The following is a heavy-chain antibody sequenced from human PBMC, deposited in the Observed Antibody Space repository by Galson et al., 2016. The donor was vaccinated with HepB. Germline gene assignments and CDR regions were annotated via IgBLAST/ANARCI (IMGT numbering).Heavy chain of an antibody. V-gene: IGHV3-33*01. CDR3: ARGGGRPTGDAFDV. D-gene: IGHD2-15*01. CDR2: VFYDGGKK. CDR1: GFSFSNNV. J-gene: IGHJ3*01. Sequence: SLRLSCAASGFSFSNNVMHWVRQAPGKGLEWVAIVFYDGGKKYYADSVKGRFTISRDNFENAVYLETNNLRAEDTGVYYCARGGGRPTGDAFDVWGLGTMVTVSS.